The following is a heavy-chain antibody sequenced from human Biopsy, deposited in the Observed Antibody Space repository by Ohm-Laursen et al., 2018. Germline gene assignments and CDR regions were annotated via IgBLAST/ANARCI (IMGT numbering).Heavy chain of an antibody. Sequence: SETLSLTCTVSGGSVSSGSYYWSWIRQPPGKGLEWIGYIYYSGSINYNPSLKGRVTISLDTSKNQFSLKLSSVTAADTAVYYCASMPAAIHEPNYSYYGMHVWGQGTTVTVSS. J-gene: IGHJ6*02. CDR3: ASMPAAIHEPNYSYYGMHV. V-gene: IGHV4-61*01. CDR1: GGSVSSGSYY. CDR2: IYYSGSI. D-gene: IGHD2-2*02.